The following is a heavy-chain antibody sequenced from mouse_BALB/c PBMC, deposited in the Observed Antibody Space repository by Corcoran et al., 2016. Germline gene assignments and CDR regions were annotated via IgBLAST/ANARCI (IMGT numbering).Heavy chain of an antibody. V-gene: IGHV9-1*02. D-gene: IGHD1-1*01. CDR1: GYTFTNYG. J-gene: IGHJ4*01. CDR3: ARRSTVVAYYYAMNY. CDR2: INTYTGEP. Sequence: QIQLVQSGPELKKHGETVKISCTAAGYTFTNYGMNWVKQAPGKGLKWMGWINTYTGEPTYADDFKGRFAFSLETSASTAYLQINNLKNEDMATYFCARRSTVVAYYYAMNYWGQGTSVTVSA.